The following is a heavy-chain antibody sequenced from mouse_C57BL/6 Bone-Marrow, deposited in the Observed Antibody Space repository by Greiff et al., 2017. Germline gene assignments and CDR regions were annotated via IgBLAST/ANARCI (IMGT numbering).Heavy chain of an antibody. CDR1: GYTFTDYY. V-gene: IGHV1-26*01. J-gene: IGHJ4*01. D-gene: IGHD1-1*01. Sequence: EVQLQQSGPELVKPGASVKISCKASGYTFTDYYMNWVKQSHGKSLEWIGDINPNNGGTSYNQQFKGKATLTVDKSSSTAYMGLRSLTSEDSSVYYCARWYYGSSYVRSTYAMDYWGQGTSVTVSS. CDR3: ARWYYGSSYVRSTYAMDY. CDR2: INPNNGGT.